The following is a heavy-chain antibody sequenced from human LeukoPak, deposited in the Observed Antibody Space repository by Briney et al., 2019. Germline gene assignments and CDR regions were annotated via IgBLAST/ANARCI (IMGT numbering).Heavy chain of an antibody. J-gene: IGHJ4*02. D-gene: IGHD2-21*02. CDR2: IDWDDDR. CDR1: GFSLSTSGMR. V-gene: IGHV2-70*04. CDR3: ARTPYCGGDCYVDY. Sequence: SGPALVKPTQTLTLTCTFSGFSLSTSGMRVSWIRQPPGKALEWLARIDWDDDRFYSTSLKTRLTVSKDTSKNQVVLTMTNMDPVDTATYYCARTPYCGGDCYVDYWGQGTLVTVSS.